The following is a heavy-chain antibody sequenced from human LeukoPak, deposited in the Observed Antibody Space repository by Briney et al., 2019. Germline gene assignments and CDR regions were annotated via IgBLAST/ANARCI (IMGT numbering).Heavy chain of an antibody. CDR2: ISSGSSTI. D-gene: IGHD3-16*01. J-gene: IGHJ4*02. CDR3: ARGETARVDY. V-gene: IGHV3-48*02. Sequence: GGSLRLSGAASGFTFSTYNMNWVRQAPGKGLEWLSYISSGSSTIYYADSVEGRFTISRDNAKNSLYLQMNSLRDEDTAVYYCARGETARVDYWGQGILVTVSS. CDR1: GFTFSTYN.